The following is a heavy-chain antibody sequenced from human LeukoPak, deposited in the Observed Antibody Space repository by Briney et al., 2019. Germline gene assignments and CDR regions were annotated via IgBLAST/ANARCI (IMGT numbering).Heavy chain of an antibody. J-gene: IGHJ6*03. V-gene: IGHV3-64*01. CDR1: GFTFSSYA. D-gene: IGHD5-18*01. CDR3: AKYSGDYYYYYMDV. Sequence: GGSLRLSCAASGFTFSSYAMHWVRQAPGKGLEYVSAISSNGGSTYYANSVKGRFTISRDNSKNTLYLQMGSLRAEDMAVYYCAKYSGDYYYYYMDVWGKGTTVTISS. CDR2: ISSNGGST.